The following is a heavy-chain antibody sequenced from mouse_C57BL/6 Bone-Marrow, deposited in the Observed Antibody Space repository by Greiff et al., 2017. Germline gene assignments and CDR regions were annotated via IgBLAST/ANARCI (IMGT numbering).Heavy chain of an antibody. D-gene: IGHD2-3*01. CDR2: ISSGGSYT. J-gene: IGHJ2*01. Sequence: EVQGVESGGDLVKPGGSLKLSCAASGFTFSSYGMSWVRQTPDKRLEWVATISSGGSYTYYPDSVKGRFTISRDNAKNTLYLQMSSLKSEDTAMYYCARKGYDYLDYWGQGTTLTVSS. V-gene: IGHV5-6*01. CDR3: ARKGYDYLDY. CDR1: GFTFSSYG.